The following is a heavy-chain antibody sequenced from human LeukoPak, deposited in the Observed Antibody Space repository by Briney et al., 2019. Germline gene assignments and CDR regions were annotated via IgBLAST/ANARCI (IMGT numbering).Heavy chain of an antibody. CDR2: IWFDGSIK. CDR1: GFSFNDYG. D-gene: IGHD1-26*01. Sequence: PGGSLRLSCVASGFSFNDYGVHWVRQAPGKGLEWVAVIWFDGSIKYYVDSVRGRFTISRDNSKNTVYLQMNSLRVEDTAVYYCAEERVGATSGAFDIWGQGTMVTVSS. CDR3: AEERVGATSGAFDI. J-gene: IGHJ3*02. V-gene: IGHV3-33*06.